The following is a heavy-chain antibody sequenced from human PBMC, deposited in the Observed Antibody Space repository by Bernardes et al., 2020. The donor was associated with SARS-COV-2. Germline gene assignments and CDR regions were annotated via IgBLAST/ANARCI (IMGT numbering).Heavy chain of an antibody. V-gene: IGHV3-48*03. CDR1: GFIFSSYE. CDR2: ISYSGSRT. D-gene: IGHD7-27*01. CDR3: ARDERENWDRPNWFDL. J-gene: IGHJ5*02. Sequence: GGSLRLSCAVSGFIFSSYEMNWVRQVPGKGLEWVAYISYSGSRTYYGDSVKGRFTISRDNAKNSLYLQMNSLRAEDTAIYYCARDERENWDRPNWFDLWGQGTLVTVSS.